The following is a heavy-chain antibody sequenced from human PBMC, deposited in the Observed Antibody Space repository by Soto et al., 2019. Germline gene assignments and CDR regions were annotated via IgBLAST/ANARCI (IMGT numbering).Heavy chain of an antibody. J-gene: IGHJ6*02. Sequence: QVQLVESGGGVVQPEGSLTLSCAASGFTFNTYSVHWVRQAPDKGLEWVSVISYDGNNKHYAVSVAGRFTISRDNSNNTLYLQMHSMRGEDTAVYYCARDQKARFCNGRSCYFYSGMDVWGQGTTVTVSS. V-gene: IGHV3-30-3*01. CDR3: ARDQKARFCNGRSCYFYSGMDV. CDR1: GFTFNTYS. D-gene: IGHD2-15*01. CDR2: ISYDGNNK.